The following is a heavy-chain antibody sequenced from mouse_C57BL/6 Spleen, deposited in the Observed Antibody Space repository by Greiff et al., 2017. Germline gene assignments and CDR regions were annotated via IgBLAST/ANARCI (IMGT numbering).Heavy chain of an antibody. D-gene: IGHD1-1*01. CDR3: ARSYGSHWYFDV. Sequence: QVQLKQSGPELVKPGASVKISCKASGYAFSSSWMNWVKQRPGQGLEWIGRIYPGDGDTNYNGKFKGKATLTADKSSSTAYMQLSSLTSEDSAVYFCARSYGSHWYFDVWGTGTTVTVSS. CDR1: GYAFSSSW. CDR2: IYPGDGDT. J-gene: IGHJ1*03. V-gene: IGHV1-82*01.